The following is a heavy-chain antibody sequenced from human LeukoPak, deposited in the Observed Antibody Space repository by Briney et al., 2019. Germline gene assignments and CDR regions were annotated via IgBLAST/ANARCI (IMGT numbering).Heavy chain of an antibody. J-gene: IGHJ3*02. CDR3: ARHIRRDYLYNAFDI. CDR2: IYHSGST. Sequence: KPSETLSLTCAVSGYSISSGYYWGWIRQPPGKGLEWIGSIYHSGSTYYNPSLKSRVTISVDTSKNQFSLKLSSVTAADTAVYYCARHIRRDYLYNAFDIWGQGTMVTVSS. V-gene: IGHV4-38-2*01. D-gene: IGHD4-17*01. CDR1: GYSISSGYY.